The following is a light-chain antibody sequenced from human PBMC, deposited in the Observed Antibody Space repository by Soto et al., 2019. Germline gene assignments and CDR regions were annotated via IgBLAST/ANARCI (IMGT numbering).Light chain of an antibody. CDR2: GAS. J-gene: IGKJ1*01. CDR1: QSVSSSY. CDR3: HQYGSSPQT. V-gene: IGKV3-20*01. Sequence: EIVLTQSPGPLSLSPGERATLSCRASQSVSSSYLAWYQQKPGQAPRLLIYGASSRATGIPDRFTGSGSGTDFTLTISRLEPEDFAVFYCHQYGSSPQTFGQGTKVEIK.